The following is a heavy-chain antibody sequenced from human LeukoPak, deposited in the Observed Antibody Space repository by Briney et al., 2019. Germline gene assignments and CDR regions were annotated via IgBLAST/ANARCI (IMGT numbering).Heavy chain of an antibody. CDR2: IYTSGST. V-gene: IGHV4-61*02. CDR1: GGSISSGSYY. J-gene: IGHJ4*02. CDR3: ARGIFGVVMYFDY. Sequence: SETLSLTSTVSGGSISSGSYYWSWIRQPAGKGLEWIGRIYTSGSTNYNPSLKSRVTISVDTSKNQFSLKLSSVTAADTAVYYCARGIFGVVMYFDYWGQGTLVTVSS. D-gene: IGHD3-3*01.